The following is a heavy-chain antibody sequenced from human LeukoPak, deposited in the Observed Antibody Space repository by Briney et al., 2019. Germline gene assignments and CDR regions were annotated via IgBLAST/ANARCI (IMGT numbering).Heavy chain of an antibody. CDR2: ISAYNGKT. Sequence: ASVKVSCKSSGYTFTTKGISGVRQAPGQGLEWMGWISAYNGKTNYAQKLQGRVTMTTDTSTSTAYMELRSLRSDDTAVYYCARAGPGLRKSEYVDYWGQGTLVTVSS. V-gene: IGHV1-18*01. CDR1: GYTFTTKG. J-gene: IGHJ4*02. D-gene: IGHD5-12*01. CDR3: ARAGPGLRKSEYVDY.